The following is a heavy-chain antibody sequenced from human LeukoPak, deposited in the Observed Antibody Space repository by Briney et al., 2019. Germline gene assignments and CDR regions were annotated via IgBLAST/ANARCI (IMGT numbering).Heavy chain of an antibody. CDR2: ISSSSSTI. V-gene: IGHV3-48*02. Sequence: GGSLRLSCAASGFTFSSYSMNWVRQAPGKGLEWVSYISSSSSTIYYADSVKGRFTISRDNAKNSLYLQMNSLRDEDTAVYYCARACSSTSCPSVVFFYYGMDVWGQGTTVTVSS. CDR3: ARACSSTSCPSVVFFYYGMDV. J-gene: IGHJ6*02. D-gene: IGHD2-2*01. CDR1: GFTFSSYS.